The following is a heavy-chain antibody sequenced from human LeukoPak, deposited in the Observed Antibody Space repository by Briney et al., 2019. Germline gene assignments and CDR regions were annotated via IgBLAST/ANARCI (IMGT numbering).Heavy chain of an antibody. Sequence: PSETLSLTCTVSGGSINRSYYYWGWIRQPPGKGLEWIGSIYYSGNTYYNPSLKSRVTISVDTSKNQFSLKLSSVTAADTAVYYCARLMTTVTSEYWGQGTLVTFSS. J-gene: IGHJ4*02. CDR2: IYYSGNT. D-gene: IGHD4-17*01. CDR3: ARLMTTVTSEY. V-gene: IGHV4-39*01. CDR1: GGSINRSYYY.